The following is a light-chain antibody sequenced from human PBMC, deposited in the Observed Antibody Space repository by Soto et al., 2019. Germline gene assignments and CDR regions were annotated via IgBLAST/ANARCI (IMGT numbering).Light chain of an antibody. CDR1: SSDVGSFNL. CDR2: AVS. V-gene: IGLV2-23*02. CDR3: CSYAGRFTXDYV. Sequence: QSVLTQPASVSGSPGQSISISCTGTSSDVGSFNLVSWYQQHPGKAPKLIIFAVSKRPSGVSNRFSGSKSGNTASLTISGXQAEDEADYYCCSYAGRFTXDYVFGTGTKX. J-gene: IGLJ1*01.